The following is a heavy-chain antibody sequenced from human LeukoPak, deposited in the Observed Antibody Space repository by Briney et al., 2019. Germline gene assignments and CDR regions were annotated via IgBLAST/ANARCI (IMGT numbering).Heavy chain of an antibody. CDR2: IYYSGST. V-gene: IGHV4-31*03. CDR1: GGSISSGGYY. CDR3: ARDIAGTRGGFNWFDP. D-gene: IGHD1-7*01. J-gene: IGHJ5*02. Sequence: SQTLSLTCTVSGGSISSGGYYWSWIRQHPGKGLEWIGYIYYSGSTYYNPSLKSRVTIPVDTSKNQFSLKLSSVTAADTAVYYCARDIAGTRGGFNWFDPWGQGTLVTVSS.